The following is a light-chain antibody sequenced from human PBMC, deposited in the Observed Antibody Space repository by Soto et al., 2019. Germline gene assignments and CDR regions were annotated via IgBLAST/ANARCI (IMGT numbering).Light chain of an antibody. V-gene: IGLV2-14*01. CDR2: EVS. CDR3: SSYTSSSTGV. J-gene: IGLJ1*01. Sequence: QSALTQPASVSGTPGQSITISCTGTSSDVGGYNYVSWYQQHPGKAPELMIYEVSNRHSEVSNRFSGSKSGNTASLTISGLQAEDEADYYCSSYTSSSTGVFGTGTKVTV. CDR1: SSDVGGYNY.